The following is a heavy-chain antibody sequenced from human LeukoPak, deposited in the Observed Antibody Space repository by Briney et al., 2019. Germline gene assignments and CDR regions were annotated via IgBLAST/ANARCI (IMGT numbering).Heavy chain of an antibody. CDR3: ARAVTMVRGVTHYYYYYMDV. CDR1: GASISSGNDY. Sequence: PSETLSLTCTVSGASISSGNDYWSWIRQPAGKGLEWIGRVYTGGSTNYNPSLKSRVTLSVDTSKNQFSLKLSSVTAADTAVYYCARAVTMVRGVTHYYYYYMDVWGKGTTVTISS. CDR2: VYTGGST. V-gene: IGHV4-61*02. J-gene: IGHJ6*03. D-gene: IGHD3-10*01.